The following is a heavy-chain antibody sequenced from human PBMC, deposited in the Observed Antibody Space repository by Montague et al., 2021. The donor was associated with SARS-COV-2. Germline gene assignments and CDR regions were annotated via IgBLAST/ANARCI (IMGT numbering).Heavy chain of an antibody. CDR1: GGSINSGGYY. CDR3: ARVHFVSSGWYPDAFDI. V-gene: IGHV4-31*03. Sequence: TLSLTCTVSGGSINSGGYYWSWIRQHPGKGLEWIGYIYYSGNTYYXPSLKSRLTISVDTSKNQFSLKLSSVTAADTAVYYCARVHFVSSGWYPDAFDIWGQGTMVIVSS. CDR2: IYYSGNT. D-gene: IGHD6-19*01. J-gene: IGHJ3*02.